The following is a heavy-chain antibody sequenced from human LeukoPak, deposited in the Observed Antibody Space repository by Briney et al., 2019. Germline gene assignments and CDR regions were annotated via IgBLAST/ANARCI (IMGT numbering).Heavy chain of an antibody. CDR2: IYYSGST. CDR3: ARYSSGWYSVARIFDY. J-gene: IGHJ4*02. V-gene: IGHV4-39*01. CDR1: GGSISSSSYY. Sequence: SETLSLTCTVSGGSISSSSYYWGWIRQPPGKGLEWIGSIYYSGSTYYNPSLKSRVTISVDTSKNQFSLKLSSVTAADTAVYYCARYSSGWYSVARIFDYWGQGTLVTVSS. D-gene: IGHD6-19*01.